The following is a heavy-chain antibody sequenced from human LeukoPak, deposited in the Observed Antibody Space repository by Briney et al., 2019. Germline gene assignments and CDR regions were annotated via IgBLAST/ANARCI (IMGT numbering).Heavy chain of an antibody. CDR1: GYTFTSYY. CDR2: INPSGGST. CDR3: ARDKVWYSSSWYLDY. Sequence: ASVKVSCKASGYTFTSYYMHWVRQAPGQGLEWMGIINPSGGSTNYAQKFQGRVPMTRDTPTSTVYMELSSLRSEDTAVYYCARDKVWYSSSWYLDYWGRGTLVTVSS. D-gene: IGHD6-13*01. J-gene: IGHJ4*02. V-gene: IGHV1-46*01.